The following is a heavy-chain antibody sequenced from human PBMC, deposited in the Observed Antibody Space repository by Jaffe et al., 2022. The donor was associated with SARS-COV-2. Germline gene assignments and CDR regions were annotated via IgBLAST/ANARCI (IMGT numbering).Heavy chain of an antibody. V-gene: IGHV1-69*01. CDR2: FIPILGRP. CDR1: RGTFSNYG. D-gene: IGHD2-15*01. CDR3: VRGECSGGKCHSRGYYHMDV. Sequence: QVHLVQSGAEVKKPGSSVKVSCKSSRGTFSNYGFSWVRQAPGQGPEWMGGFIPILGRPTYARNFQGRATITADESTSTVYMELSSLTSEDTANYYCVRGECSGGKCHSRGYYHMDVWGEGTKVTVSS. J-gene: IGHJ6*03.